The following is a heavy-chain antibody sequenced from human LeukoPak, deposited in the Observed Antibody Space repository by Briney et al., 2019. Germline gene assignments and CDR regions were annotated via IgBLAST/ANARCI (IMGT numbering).Heavy chain of an antibody. CDR1: GYSISSGYY. V-gene: IGHV4-38-2*02. Sequence: PSETLSLTCNVSGYSISSGYYWAWIRQAPGKGLEWIGSIYHSGYTHYNPSLKGRVTISVDTSKNDFSLKLSSVAAADTAIYYCARDLNPTHYFDYWGQGTLVTVSS. CDR3: ARDLNPTHYFDY. J-gene: IGHJ4*02. CDR2: IYHSGYT.